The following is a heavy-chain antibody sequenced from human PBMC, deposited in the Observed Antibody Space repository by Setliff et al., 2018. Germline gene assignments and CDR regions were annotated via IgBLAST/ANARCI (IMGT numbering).Heavy chain of an antibody. V-gene: IGHV3-23*01. CDR1: GFTFSTYA. Sequence: GGSLRLSCAASGFTFSTYAMSWVRQAPGKGLEWVSVISGSGTTTYYADSVKGRFTISRDNSKNTLYLQMNSLRVDDTAVYYCVGDPPQSGYAFAIWGQGTMVTVSS. J-gene: IGHJ3*02. D-gene: IGHD7-27*01. CDR3: VGDPPQSGYAFAI. CDR2: ISGSGTTT.